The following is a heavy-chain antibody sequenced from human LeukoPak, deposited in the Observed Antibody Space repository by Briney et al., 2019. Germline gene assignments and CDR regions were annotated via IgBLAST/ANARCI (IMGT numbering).Heavy chain of an antibody. CDR3: ASRGVAARPHYYYYYYMDV. Sequence: ASVKVSCKVSVYTLTELSMHWVRQAPGKGLEGVGGFDPEDGETIYAQKYQGRVTMTEDTSTDTAYMELSSLRSEDTAVYYCASRGVAARPHYYYYYYMDVWGKGTTVTVSS. CDR1: VYTLTELS. D-gene: IGHD6-6*01. V-gene: IGHV1-24*01. CDR2: FDPEDGET. J-gene: IGHJ6*03.